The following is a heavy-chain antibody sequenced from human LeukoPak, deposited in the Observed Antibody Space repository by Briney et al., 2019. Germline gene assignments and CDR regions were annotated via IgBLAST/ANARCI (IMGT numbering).Heavy chain of an antibody. J-gene: IGHJ4*02. CDR1: GGSIRSYY. CDR2: IYYSGST. V-gene: IGHV4-59*01. Sequence: SEALSLTCIVPGGSIRSYYWSRSRHPLGKRLEWVGYIYYSGSTNYNPSLKSRVTISVDTSKNQFSLKLSSVTAADTAVYYCARGGAYSSSWYDYWGQGTLVTVSS. CDR3: ARGGAYSSSWYDY. D-gene: IGHD6-13*01.